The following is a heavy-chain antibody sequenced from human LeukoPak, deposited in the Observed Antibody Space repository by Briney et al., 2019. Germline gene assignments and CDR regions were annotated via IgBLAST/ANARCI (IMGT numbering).Heavy chain of an antibody. CDR2: IKSKTDGGTT. CDR3: TTDPVLNYDSSGSDAFDI. J-gene: IGHJ3*02. Sequence: NPGGSLRLSCAASGFTFSNAWMSWVRQAPGKGLEWVGRIKSKTDGGTTDYAAPVKGRFTISRDDSKNTLYLQMNSLKTEDTAVYYCTTDPVLNYDSSGSDAFDIWGQGTMVTGSS. CDR1: GFTFSNAW. V-gene: IGHV3-15*01. D-gene: IGHD3-22*01.